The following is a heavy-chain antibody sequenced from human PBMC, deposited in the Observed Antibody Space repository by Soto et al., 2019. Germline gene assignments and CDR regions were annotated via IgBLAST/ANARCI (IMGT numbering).Heavy chain of an antibody. D-gene: IGHD3-9*01. CDR1: GFTFSSYA. J-gene: IGHJ6*02. Sequence: PGGSLRLSCAASGFTFSSYAMSWVRQAPGKGLEWVSAISGSGGSTYYADSVKGRFTISRDNSKNTLYLQMNSLRAEDTAVYYCAKGSLDYDILTGYYKGGYYGMDVWGQGTTVTVSS. V-gene: IGHV3-23*01. CDR3: AKGSLDYDILTGYYKGGYYGMDV. CDR2: ISGSGGST.